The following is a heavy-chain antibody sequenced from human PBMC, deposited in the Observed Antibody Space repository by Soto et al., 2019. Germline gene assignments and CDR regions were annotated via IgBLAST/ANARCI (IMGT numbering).Heavy chain of an antibody. Sequence: PSETLSLTCAVSGGSISTSNWWSWVRQPPGKGLEWIGEVYRTGSTNYNPSLESRLTISVDKSKNQFSLKLTSVTAADTAVYYARARAPIAAAAIFACGGKGTLATVPS. CDR2: VYRTGST. V-gene: IGHV4-4*02. CDR3: ARARAPIAAAAIFAC. J-gene: IGHJ4*02. D-gene: IGHD6-13*01. CDR1: GGSISTSNW.